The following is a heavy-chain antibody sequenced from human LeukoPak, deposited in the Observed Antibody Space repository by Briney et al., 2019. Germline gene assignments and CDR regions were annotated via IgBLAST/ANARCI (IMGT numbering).Heavy chain of an antibody. D-gene: IGHD3-22*01. V-gene: IGHV4-4*02. CDR2: LYYSGRT. J-gene: IGHJ4*02. CDR3: TRGHYDSSGYYSDYFDS. CDR1: GVSIGSNYW. Sequence: SETLSLTCAVSGVSIGSNYWWTWVRQSPGNRLEWIGALYYSGRTNYNPSLMSRATISVDKSKNQFSLKLNSVTAADTAIYFCTRGHYDSSGYYSDYFDSWSQGIVVTVSS.